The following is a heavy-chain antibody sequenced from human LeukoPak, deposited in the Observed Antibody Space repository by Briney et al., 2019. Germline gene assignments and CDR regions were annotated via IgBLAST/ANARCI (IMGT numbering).Heavy chain of an antibody. D-gene: IGHD6-13*01. CDR2: IGAGGAST. J-gene: IGHJ5*02. CDR1: GFSFSTHA. Sequence: PGGSLRLSCAASGFSFSTHAMTWVRRAPGQGLEWVSSIGAGGASTYYADSVKGRFTISRDNSQNTLYLQMNSLRVEDTAVYYCAKGGYSSSFDPWGQGTLVTVSS. V-gene: IGHV3-23*01. CDR3: AKGGYSSSFDP.